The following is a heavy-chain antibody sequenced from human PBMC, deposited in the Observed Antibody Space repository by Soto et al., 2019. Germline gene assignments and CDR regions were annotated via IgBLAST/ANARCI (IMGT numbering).Heavy chain of an antibody. CDR3: ASFLRGSSAKRSNAYYYYGMDV. Sequence: GASVKVSCKASGGTFSSYAISWVRQAPGQGLEWMGGIIPIFGTANYAQKFQGRVTITADESTSTAYMELSSLRSEDTAVYYCASFLRGSSAKRSNAYYYYGMDVWGQGTTVTVSS. CDR1: GGTFSSYA. V-gene: IGHV1-69*13. D-gene: IGHD2-2*01. CDR2: IIPIFGTA. J-gene: IGHJ6*02.